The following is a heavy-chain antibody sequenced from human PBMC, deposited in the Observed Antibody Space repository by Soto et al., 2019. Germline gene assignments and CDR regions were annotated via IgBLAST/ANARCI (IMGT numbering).Heavy chain of an antibody. Sequence: GGSLRLSCAGSGFTFSKAWMSWVRQAPGKGLEWVGRIKSKTDDGTTDYAAPVKGRFTISRDNSKDTLYLHMDSLRAEDTAIYYCAKGFSITSYFLYFDYWGQGSLVTVSS. CDR1: GFTFSKAW. J-gene: IGHJ4*02. CDR2: IKSKTDDGTT. V-gene: IGHV3-15*01. D-gene: IGHD3-9*01. CDR3: AKGFSITSYFLYFDY.